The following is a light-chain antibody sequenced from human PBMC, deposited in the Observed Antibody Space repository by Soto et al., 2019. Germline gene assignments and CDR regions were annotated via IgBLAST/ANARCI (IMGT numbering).Light chain of an antibody. Sequence: TVLTQSPATLSLSPGERATLSCRASQSVGTNLAWFQQKSGQAPRLLIYHASNRVTGVPARFSGSGSGTDFTLTITSLAPEDFAVYYCQQRSNGLTFGGGTKVEIK. CDR3: QQRSNGLT. V-gene: IGKV3-11*01. CDR1: QSVGTN. J-gene: IGKJ4*01. CDR2: HAS.